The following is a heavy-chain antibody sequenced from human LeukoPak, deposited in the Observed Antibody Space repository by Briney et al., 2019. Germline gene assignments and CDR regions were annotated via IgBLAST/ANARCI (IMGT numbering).Heavy chain of an antibody. V-gene: IGHV3-7*01. D-gene: IGHD3-10*01. Sequence: TGGSLRLSCAASGFTLSSYWMSWVRQAPGKGLEWVAKIKPDGSEKYYVESLKGRLTISRDNGKNSLYLQMNSLRAEYTAVYYRARSGGNIYDSALDIWGQGTMVTVSS. CDR3: ARSGGNIYDSALDI. CDR2: IKPDGSEK. CDR1: GFTLSSYW. J-gene: IGHJ3*02.